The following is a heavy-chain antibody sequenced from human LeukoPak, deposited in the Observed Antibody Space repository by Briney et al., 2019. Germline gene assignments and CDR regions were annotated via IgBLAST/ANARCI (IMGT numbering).Heavy chain of an antibody. J-gene: IGHJ6*03. V-gene: IGHV1-24*01. CDR1: GYTVTELS. D-gene: IGHD2/OR15-2a*01. CDR2: FHPEDGET. Sequence: GASVKVSCKVSGYTVTELSMHWVRQSPGKGLEWMGGFHPEDGETIYAQKFQGRVTITADESTSTAYMELSSLRSEDTAVYYCARAFPRDYRNRGHYYYYMDVWGKGTTVTVSS. CDR3: ARAFPRDYRNRGHYYYYMDV.